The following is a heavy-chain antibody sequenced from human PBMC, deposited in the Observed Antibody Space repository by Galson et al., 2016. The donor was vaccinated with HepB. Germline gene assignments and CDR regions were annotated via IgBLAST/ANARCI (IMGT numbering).Heavy chain of an antibody. CDR3: ARRVGRAWFDP. CDR1: GFTFRSYW. Sequence: SLRLSCAATGFTFRSYWMSWVRQAPGKGLEWVATIQQDGSQKYYVDSVKGRFTISRDNAKNSLSLQMTSLRAEYTALYYCARRVGRAWFDPWGQGTLVTVSS. CDR2: IQQDGSQK. D-gene: IGHD2-2*01. J-gene: IGHJ5*02. V-gene: IGHV3-7*01.